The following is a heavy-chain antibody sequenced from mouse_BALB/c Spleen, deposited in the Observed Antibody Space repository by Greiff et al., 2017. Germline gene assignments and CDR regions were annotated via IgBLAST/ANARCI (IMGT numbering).Heavy chain of an antibody. CDR2: IDPANGNT. CDR1: GFNIKDTY. J-gene: IGHJ3*01. V-gene: IGHV14-3*02. Sequence: VQLQQSGAELVKPGASVKLSCTASGFNIKDTYMHWVKQRPEQGLEWIGRIDPANGNTKYDPKFQGKATITADTSSNTAYLQLSSLTSEDTAVYYCARGPTMTPWFAYWGQGTLVTVSA. D-gene: IGHD2-10*01. CDR3: ARGPTMTPWFAY.